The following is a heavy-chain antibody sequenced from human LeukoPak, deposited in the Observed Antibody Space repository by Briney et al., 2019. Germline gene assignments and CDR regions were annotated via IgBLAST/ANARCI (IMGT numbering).Heavy chain of an antibody. CDR3: ARDGDLYYYYMDV. V-gene: IGHV3-21*01. Sequence: PGGPLRLSCAASGFTFSSYSMNWVRQAPGKGLEWVSSISSSSSYIYYADSVKGRFTISRDNAKNSLYLQMNSLRAEDTAVYYCARDGDLYYYYMDVWGKGTTVTVSS. J-gene: IGHJ6*03. D-gene: IGHD7-27*01. CDR1: GFTFSSYS. CDR2: ISSSSSYI.